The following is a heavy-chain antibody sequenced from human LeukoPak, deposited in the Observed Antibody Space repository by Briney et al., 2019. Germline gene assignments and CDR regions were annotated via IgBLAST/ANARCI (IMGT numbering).Heavy chain of an antibody. V-gene: IGHV3-21*01. CDR2: IASSSSYI. J-gene: IGHJ4*02. Sequence: GGSLRLSCAASGFTFSSYSMNWVRQAPGKGLQWVSSIASSSSYIYYADSVKGRFTISRDNAKNSLYLQMNSLRAEDTAVYYCARHVVAVGFDYWGQGTLVTVSS. CDR3: ARHVVAVGFDY. D-gene: IGHD3-22*01. CDR1: GFTFSSYS.